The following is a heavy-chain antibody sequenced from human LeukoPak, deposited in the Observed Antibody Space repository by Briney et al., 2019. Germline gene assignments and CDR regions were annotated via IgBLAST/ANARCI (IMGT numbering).Heavy chain of an antibody. Sequence: SETLSLTCTVSGGSISSYYWSWIRQPPGKGLEWIGYIYYSGSTNYNPSLKSRVTISVDRSKNQFSLKLSSVTAADTAVYYCASRPSGSYSPDFDYWGQGTLVTVSS. CDR3: ASRPSGSYSPDFDY. D-gene: IGHD1-26*01. J-gene: IGHJ4*02. CDR2: IYYSGST. CDR1: GGSISSYY. V-gene: IGHV4-59*12.